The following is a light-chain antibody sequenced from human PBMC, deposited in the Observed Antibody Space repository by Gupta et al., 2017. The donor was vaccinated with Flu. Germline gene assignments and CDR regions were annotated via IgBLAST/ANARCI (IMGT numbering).Light chain of an antibody. J-gene: IGKJ1*01. CDR3: QQFNSYPLLT. CDR1: QSISNY. Sequence: ASLSASVGDRVTLTCRASQSISNYLSWYQHKPGQAPKLLIYAASSMQSGIPSRFSGSGSGTDFTLTISSLQSEDFATYFCQQFNSYPLLTFGHGTKVDIK. V-gene: IGKV1-39*01. CDR2: AAS.